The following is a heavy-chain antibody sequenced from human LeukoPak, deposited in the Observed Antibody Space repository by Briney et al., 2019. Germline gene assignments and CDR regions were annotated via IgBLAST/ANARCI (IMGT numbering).Heavy chain of an antibody. Sequence: SETLSLTCTVSGGSLSSSSYYWGWIRQPPGKGLEWIERNYYSGRTCYNPSLKSRVTISVDTSKSHFSLKLSSVTAADTAVYYCARLPIFYLLETLRNWFDPWGQGTLGTVSS. CDR3: ARLPIFYLLETLRNWFDP. D-gene: IGHD2/OR15-2a*01. CDR1: GGSLSSSSYY. CDR2: NYYSGRT. V-gene: IGHV4-39*02. J-gene: IGHJ5*02.